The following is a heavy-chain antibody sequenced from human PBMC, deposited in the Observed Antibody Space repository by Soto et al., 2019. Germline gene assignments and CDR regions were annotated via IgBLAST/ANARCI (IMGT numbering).Heavy chain of an antibody. D-gene: IGHD3-10*01. CDR1: GDSVSSYSAA. CDR2: TYYRSKWYN. CDR3: ARDSCVTMVRDLYPRGAFDI. Sequence: SQTLSLTCAISGDSVSSYSAAWNWIRQSPSRGLEWLGRTYYRSKWYNDYAVSVKSRITINPDTSKNQFSLQLNSVTPEDTAVYYCARDSCVTMVRDLYPRGAFDIWGQGTMVTVSS. J-gene: IGHJ3*02. V-gene: IGHV6-1*01.